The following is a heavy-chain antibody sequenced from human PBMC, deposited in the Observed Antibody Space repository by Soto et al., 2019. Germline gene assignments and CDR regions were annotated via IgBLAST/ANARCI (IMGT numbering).Heavy chain of an antibody. D-gene: IGHD3-3*02. Sequence: QVQLMQSGAEVKKPGSSVKVSCKASGGTFSTSAISWVRQAPGEGLEWVGGIMPIFATPDYAQKCQGRVTISEDESTATAYLELTSLTTDDTAVYYCARDKDRQQLGGNYYYILDVWGQGTAITVSS. CDR1: GGTFSTSA. V-gene: IGHV1-69*12. CDR2: IMPIFATP. J-gene: IGHJ6*02. CDR3: ARDKDRQQLGGNYYYILDV.